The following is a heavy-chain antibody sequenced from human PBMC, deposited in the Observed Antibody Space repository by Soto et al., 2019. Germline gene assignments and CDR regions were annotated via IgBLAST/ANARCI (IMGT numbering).Heavy chain of an antibody. Sequence: QVQLQQWGAGLLKPSETLSLTCAVYGGSFSGYYWSWIRQPPGKGLEWIGEINHSGSTNYNPSLKSRVTISVDTSKNQFSLKLSSVTAADTAVYYCAREGDIVVVPAARLPNWFDPWGQGTLVTVSS. V-gene: IGHV4-34*01. CDR2: INHSGST. D-gene: IGHD2-2*01. J-gene: IGHJ5*02. CDR3: AREGDIVVVPAARLPNWFDP. CDR1: GGSFSGYY.